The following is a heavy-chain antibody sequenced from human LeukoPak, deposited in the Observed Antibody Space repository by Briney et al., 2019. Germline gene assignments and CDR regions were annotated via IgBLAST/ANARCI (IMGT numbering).Heavy chain of an antibody. V-gene: IGHV4-30-4*08. CDR2: IYYSGGP. D-gene: IGHD6-19*01. CDR1: GGSISSGDYY. CDR3: ARHENNHTIPLAGTGSINWFDP. J-gene: IGHJ5*02. Sequence: SQTLSLTCTVSGGSISSGDYYWSWIRQPPGKGLEWIGDIYYSGGPYYNPSLKSRVTISVDTSKNQFSLKLSSVTAADTAVYYCARHENNHTIPLAGTGSINWFDPWGQGTLVTVSS.